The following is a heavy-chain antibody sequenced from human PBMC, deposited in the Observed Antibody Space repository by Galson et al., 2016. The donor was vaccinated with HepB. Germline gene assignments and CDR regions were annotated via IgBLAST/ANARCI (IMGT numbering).Heavy chain of an antibody. V-gene: IGHV1-18*01. CDR1: GYTFTSHG. J-gene: IGHJ1*01. CDR3: ARDGPSITMIE. D-gene: IGHD3-22*01. Sequence: SVKVSCKASGYTFTSHGIHWVRQAPGQGLEWMGWINPYNGNTKYAQKLQGRVTMTTETSASTAYMELRSLRSDDTAMYYCARDGPSITMIEWGQGTLVTVSS. CDR2: INPYNGNT.